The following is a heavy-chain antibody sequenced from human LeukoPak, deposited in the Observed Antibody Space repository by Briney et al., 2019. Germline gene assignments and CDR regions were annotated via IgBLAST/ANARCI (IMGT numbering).Heavy chain of an antibody. D-gene: IGHD3-10*01. CDR3: ARDSYGSGSYLYYYYGMDV. V-gene: IGHV3-30-3*01. J-gene: IGHJ6*02. Sequence: GGSLRLSCAASGFTFSSYAMHWVRQAPGKGLEWVAVISYDGSNKYYADSVKGRFTISRDNSKNTLYLQMNSLRAEDTAVYYCARDSYGSGSYLYYYYGMDVWGQGTTVTVSS. CDR2: ISYDGSNK. CDR1: GFTFSSYA.